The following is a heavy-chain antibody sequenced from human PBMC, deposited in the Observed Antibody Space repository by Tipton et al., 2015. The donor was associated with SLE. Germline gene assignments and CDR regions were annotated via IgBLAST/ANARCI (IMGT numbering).Heavy chain of an antibody. CDR1: GGSISGSNYY. Sequence: TLSLTCTVSGGSISGSNYYWAWIRQPPQKGLEWVGNIYHTGSTHYNPSLRNRVTISIDTSNNQFFLNLSTVTDADTAIYYCARDQSNDSYYYYYMDVWGKGTTVTVSS. CDR2: IYHTGST. V-gene: IGHV4-39*07. D-gene: IGHD1-1*01. J-gene: IGHJ6*03. CDR3: ARDQSNDSYYYYYMDV.